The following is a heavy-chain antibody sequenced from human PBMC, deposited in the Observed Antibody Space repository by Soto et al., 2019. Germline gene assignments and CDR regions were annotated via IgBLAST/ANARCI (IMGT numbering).Heavy chain of an antibody. V-gene: IGHV3-30-3*01. Sequence: GGSLRLSCAASGFTFSSYAMHWVRQAPGKGLEWVAVISYDGSNKYYADSVKGRFTISRDNSKNTLYLQMNSLRAEDAAVYYCAREIAARPSTGYYYGMDVWGQGTTVTVSS. CDR3: AREIAARPSTGYYYGMDV. D-gene: IGHD6-6*01. J-gene: IGHJ6*02. CDR2: ISYDGSNK. CDR1: GFTFSSYA.